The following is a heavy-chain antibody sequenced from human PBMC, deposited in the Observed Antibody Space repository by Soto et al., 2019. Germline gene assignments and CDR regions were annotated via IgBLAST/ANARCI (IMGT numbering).Heavy chain of an antibody. CDR1: GFTFSSYG. D-gene: IGHD5-12*01. CDR3: AKDRVDIVATRDYYYGMDV. Sequence: QVQLVESGGGVVQPGRSLRLSCAASGFTFSSYGMHWVRQAPGKGLEWVAVISYDGSNKYYADSVKGRFTISRDNSKNTLYRQMNSLRAEDTAVYYCAKDRVDIVATRDYYYGMDVWGQGTTVTVSS. V-gene: IGHV3-30*18. J-gene: IGHJ6*02. CDR2: ISYDGSNK.